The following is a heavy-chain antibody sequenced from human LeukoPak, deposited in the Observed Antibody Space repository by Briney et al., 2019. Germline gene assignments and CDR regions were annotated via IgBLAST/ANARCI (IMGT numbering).Heavy chain of an antibody. Sequence: GASVKVSCKASGGTFSSYTISWVRQAPGQGLEWMGRIIPILGIANYAQKFQGRVTITADKSTSTAYMELSSLRSEDTAVYYCARGRGGYAGMDWFDPWGQGTLVIVSS. CDR2: IIPILGIA. J-gene: IGHJ5*02. CDR3: ARGRGGYAGMDWFDP. V-gene: IGHV1-69*02. D-gene: IGHD3-10*01. CDR1: GGTFSSYT.